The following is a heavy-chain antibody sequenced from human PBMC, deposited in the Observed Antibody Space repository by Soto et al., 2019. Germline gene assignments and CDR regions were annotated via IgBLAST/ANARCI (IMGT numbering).Heavy chain of an antibody. CDR2: INPSGDST. J-gene: IGHJ5*02. Sequence: ASVKVSCKASGFTFINYYMHWVRQAPGQGLEWMGIINPSGDSTIYAQKFQGRVTLTRDTSTSTVYMELSSLRSEDTAVYYCTRGAETTASFASWGQGTQVTVSS. V-gene: IGHV1-46*03. D-gene: IGHD4-4*01. CDR1: GFTFINYY. CDR3: TRGAETTASFAS.